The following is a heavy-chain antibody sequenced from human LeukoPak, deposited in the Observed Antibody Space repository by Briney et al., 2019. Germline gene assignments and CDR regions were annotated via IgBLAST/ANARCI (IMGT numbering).Heavy chain of an antibody. V-gene: IGHV3-23*01. Sequence: GESLRLSCAASGFPFSNYAMNWVRQAPGKGLEWVSGIGSSGSTYYSDSVKGRFTISRDNSKNTLYLQMNSLRAEDTAVYYCPKARGSGWSHYFDFWGQGTLVTVSS. CDR1: GFPFSNYA. D-gene: IGHD6-19*01. CDR2: IGSSGST. CDR3: PKARGSGWSHYFDF. J-gene: IGHJ4*02.